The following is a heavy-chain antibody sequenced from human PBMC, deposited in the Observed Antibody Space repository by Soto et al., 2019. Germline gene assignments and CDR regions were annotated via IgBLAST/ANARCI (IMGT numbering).Heavy chain of an antibody. CDR3: AHKCIGTSCYGAFDY. Sequence: QITLKESGPTLVKPTQTLTLTCTFSGFSLSTSGVGVGWIRQPPGKALEWLALIYWDDDKRYSPSLKSRLTITKDTSKNQVVLTMTTMDPVDTSTYYCAHKCIGTSCYGAFDYWGQGTLVTVSS. V-gene: IGHV2-5*02. J-gene: IGHJ4*02. CDR2: IYWDDDK. CDR1: GFSLSTSGVG. D-gene: IGHD2-2*01.